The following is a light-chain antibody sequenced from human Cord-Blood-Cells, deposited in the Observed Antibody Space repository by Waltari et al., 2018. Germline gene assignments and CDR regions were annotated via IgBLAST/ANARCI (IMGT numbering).Light chain of an antibody. Sequence: EIVLTQFPATLSLSPGKRATLSCRASQSVSSYLAWYQQKPGQPPRLLSYDASNRATCMPARFSGSGAGTDFTRTISSLEPGDFAVCCCQQRSNWLTFGGGTKVEIK. V-gene: IGKV3-11*01. CDR3: QQRSNWLT. CDR1: QSVSSY. J-gene: IGKJ4*01. CDR2: DAS.